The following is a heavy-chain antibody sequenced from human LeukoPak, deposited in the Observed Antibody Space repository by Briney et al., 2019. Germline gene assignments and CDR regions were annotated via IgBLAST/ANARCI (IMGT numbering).Heavy chain of an antibody. CDR2: IKDDGSDK. Sequence: RGSLRLSCAASGFTFRESRMTSVRQAPGKGLEWVAHIKDDGSDKYYVDSVTGRFTISRDNTKNSLFLQMTSLTAEDTAVYYCATWDNAWEFAYWGQGTLVSVSS. J-gene: IGHJ4*02. D-gene: IGHD1-26*01. V-gene: IGHV3-7*05. CDR3: ATWDNAWEFAY. CDR1: GFTFRESR.